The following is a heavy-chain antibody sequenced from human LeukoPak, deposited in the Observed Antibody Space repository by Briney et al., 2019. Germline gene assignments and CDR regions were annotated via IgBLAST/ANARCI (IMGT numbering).Heavy chain of an antibody. CDR1: GFTVSSNS. CDR3: AKDSAWIQFND. J-gene: IGHJ4*02. Sequence: PGGSLRLSCTVSGFTVSSNSMSWVRQAPGKGLEWVSFIYSDNTHYADSVKGRFTISRDNSKNTVFLQMNSLRAEDTAIYHCAKDSAWIQFNDWGQGTLVTVSS. V-gene: IGHV3-53*01. D-gene: IGHD5-18*01. CDR2: IYSDNT.